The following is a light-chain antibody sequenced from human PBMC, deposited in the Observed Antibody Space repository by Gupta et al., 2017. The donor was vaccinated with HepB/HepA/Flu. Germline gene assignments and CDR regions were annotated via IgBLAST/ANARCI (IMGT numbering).Light chain of an antibody. J-gene: IGKJ1*01. CDR3: QQYDSYSWT. Sequence: DIQMTQSPSTLSASVGDRFSITCRASQSISSWLAWYQQKPGKAPKLLIYKASRVESGVPSRFSGSGSGTEFTLTISSLQPDDFATYYCQQYDSYSWTFGPGTKVEIK. CDR1: QSISSW. CDR2: KAS. V-gene: IGKV1-5*03.